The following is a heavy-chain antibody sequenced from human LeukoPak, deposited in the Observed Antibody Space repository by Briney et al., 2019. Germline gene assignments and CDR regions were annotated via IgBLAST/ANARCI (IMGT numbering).Heavy chain of an antibody. D-gene: IGHD6-19*01. CDR3: ARDAPYTSGWYGYFDC. CDR1: GLTVSSNY. Sequence: GGSLRLSCAASGLTVSSNYMSWVRQAPGKGPEWVSVIYSGGNTYYTDSVKGRFIISRDNSKNTLYLQMNRLRAEDTAVYYCARDAPYTSGWYGYFDCWGRGTLVTVSS. J-gene: IGHJ4*02. V-gene: IGHV3-66*01. CDR2: IYSGGNT.